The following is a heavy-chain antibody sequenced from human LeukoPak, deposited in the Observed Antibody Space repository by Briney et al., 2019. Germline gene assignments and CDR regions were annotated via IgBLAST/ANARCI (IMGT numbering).Heavy chain of an antibody. CDR3: AKDKIVATIQGSFFDY. J-gene: IGHJ4*02. Sequence: PGGSLRLSCAASGFTFSSYGMHWVRQAPGKGLEWVAVIPYDGGNKYYADSVKGRFTISRDNSKNTLYLQMNSLRAEDTAVYYCAKDKIVATIQGSFFDYWGQGTLVTVSS. D-gene: IGHD5-12*01. CDR1: GFTFSSYG. CDR2: IPYDGGNK. V-gene: IGHV3-30*18.